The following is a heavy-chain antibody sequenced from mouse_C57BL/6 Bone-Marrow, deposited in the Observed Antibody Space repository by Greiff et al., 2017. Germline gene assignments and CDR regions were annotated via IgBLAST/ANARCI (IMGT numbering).Heavy chain of an antibody. J-gene: IGHJ3*01. CDR1: GFTFSDYG. V-gene: IGHV5-17*01. CDR3: ARPWGAWFAY. CDR2: ISSGSSTI. Sequence: EVKVEESGGGLVKPGGSLKLSCAASGFTFSDYGMHWVRQAPEKGLEWVAYISSGSSTIYYADTVKGRFTISRDNAKNTLFLQMTSLRSEDTAMYYCARPWGAWFAYWGQGTLVTVSA.